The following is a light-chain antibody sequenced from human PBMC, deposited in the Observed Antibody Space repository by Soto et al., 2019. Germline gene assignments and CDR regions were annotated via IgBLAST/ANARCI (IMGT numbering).Light chain of an antibody. Sequence: QSALTQPRPVSGSPGQSVTISCTGTSSDVGGYNYVSWYQQHPGKAPKLMIYDVSKRPSGVPDRFSGSKSGNTASLTISGPQAEDEADYYCCSYAGSYIPFGGGTQLTVL. CDR3: CSYAGSYIP. V-gene: IGLV2-11*01. CDR1: SSDVGGYNY. J-gene: IGLJ2*01. CDR2: DVS.